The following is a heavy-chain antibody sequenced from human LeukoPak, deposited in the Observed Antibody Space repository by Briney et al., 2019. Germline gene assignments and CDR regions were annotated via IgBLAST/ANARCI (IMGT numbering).Heavy chain of an antibody. CDR1: GGSFSGYY. V-gene: IGHV4-59*01. D-gene: IGHD5-24*01. CDR2: IYYSGST. J-gene: IGHJ4*02. CDR3: ARVRGYSRYFDY. Sequence: SETLSLTCAVYGGSFSGYYWSWIRQPPGKGLEWIGYIYYSGSTNYNPSLKSRVTISVDTSKNQFSLKLSSVTAADTAVYYCARVRGYSRYFDYWGQGTLVTVSS.